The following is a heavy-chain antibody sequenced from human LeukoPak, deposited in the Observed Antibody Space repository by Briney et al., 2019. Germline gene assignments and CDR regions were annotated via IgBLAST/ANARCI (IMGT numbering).Heavy chain of an antibody. V-gene: IGHV1-24*01. D-gene: IGHD6-19*01. Sequence: GASVKVSCKVSGYTLTELSMHWVRQAPGKGLEWMGGFDPEDGETIYAQKFQGRVTMTEDTSTDTAYMELSSLRSEDTAVYYCATVTPYSSGWYAFDYWGQGTLVTASS. CDR2: FDPEDGET. CDR1: GYTLTELS. J-gene: IGHJ4*02. CDR3: ATVTPYSSGWYAFDY.